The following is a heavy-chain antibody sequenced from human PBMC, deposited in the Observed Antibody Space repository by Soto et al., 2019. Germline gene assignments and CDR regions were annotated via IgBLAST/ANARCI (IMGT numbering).Heavy chain of an antibody. D-gene: IGHD2-15*01. CDR2: ISGSGGST. CDR1: GFTFSSYA. V-gene: IGHV3-23*01. Sequence: PGGSLRLSCAASGFTFSSYAMSWVRQAPGKGLEWVSAISGSGGSTYYADSVKGRFTISRDNSKNTLYLQMNSLRAEDTAVYYCAKAEENNNCSGGSCYFGPIYYYYYGMDVWGQGTTVTVSS. CDR3: AKAEENNNCSGGSCYFGPIYYYYYGMDV. J-gene: IGHJ6*02.